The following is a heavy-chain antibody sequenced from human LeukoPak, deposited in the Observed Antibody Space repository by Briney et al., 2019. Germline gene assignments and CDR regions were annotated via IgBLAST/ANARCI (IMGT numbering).Heavy chain of an antibody. CDR2: INRNSGSI. CDR1: GFTFDDYA. V-gene: IGHV3-9*01. CDR3: AKDTGFHYYYGMDV. Sequence: GGSLRLSCAASGFTFDDYAMHWVRQAPGKGLEWVSGINRNSGSIGYADSVKGRFTISRDNAKNSLYLQMNSLRAEDTALYYCAKDTGFHYYYGMDVWGQGTTVTVSS. J-gene: IGHJ6*02. D-gene: IGHD3-10*01.